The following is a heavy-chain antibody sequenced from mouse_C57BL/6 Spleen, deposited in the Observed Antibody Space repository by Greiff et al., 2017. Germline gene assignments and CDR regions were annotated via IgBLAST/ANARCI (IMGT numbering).Heavy chain of an antibody. V-gene: IGHV5-17*01. CDR3: ARPYGSSPYYFDY. J-gene: IGHJ2*01. CDR1: GFTFSDYG. CDR2: ISSGSSTI. D-gene: IGHD1-1*01. Sequence: EVKLIESGGGLVKPGGSLTLSCAASGFTFSDYGMHWVRQAPEKGLEWVAYISSGSSTIYYADTVKGRFTISRDNAKNTLFLQMPSLRAEDTAMYYCARPYGSSPYYFDYWGQGTTRTVSS.